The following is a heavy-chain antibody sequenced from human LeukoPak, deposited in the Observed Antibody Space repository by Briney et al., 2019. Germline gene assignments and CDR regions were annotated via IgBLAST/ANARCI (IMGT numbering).Heavy chain of an antibody. D-gene: IGHD2-2*01. CDR2: IRYDGSNK. CDR1: GFTFSSYG. Sequence: GGSLRLSCAASGFTFSSYGMHWVRQAPGKGLEWVAFIRYDGSNKYYADSVKGRFTISRDNSKNTLYLQMNSLRAEDTAVYYCAKAGYCGSTSCLDYWGQGTLVTVSS. V-gene: IGHV3-30*02. CDR3: AKAGYCGSTSCLDY. J-gene: IGHJ4*02.